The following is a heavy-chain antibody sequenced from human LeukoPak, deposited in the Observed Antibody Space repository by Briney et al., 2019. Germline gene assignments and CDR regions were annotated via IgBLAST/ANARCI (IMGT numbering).Heavy chain of an antibody. D-gene: IGHD3-10*01. CDR1: GGSISSSSYY. CDR3: ASARPGKGKAFDI. J-gene: IGHJ3*02. Sequence: AETLSLTCTVSGGSISSSSYYWGWIRQPPGKGLEWIGEINHSGSANYNPSLKSRVTISVDTSKNQFSLKLSSVTAADTAVYYCASARPGKGKAFDIWGQGTMVTVSS. V-gene: IGHV4-39*07. CDR2: INHSGSA.